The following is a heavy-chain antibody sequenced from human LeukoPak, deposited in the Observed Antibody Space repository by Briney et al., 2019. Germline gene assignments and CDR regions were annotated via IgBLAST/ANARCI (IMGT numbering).Heavy chain of an antibody. J-gene: IGHJ4*02. Sequence: SETLSLTCTVSGGSISSYYWSWIRQPPGKGLEWIGYIYYSGSTNYNPSLKSRVTISVDTSKNQFSLKLSSVTAADTAVYYCARDHLGDYYDSSGSEYYFDYWGQGTLVTVSS. CDR2: IYYSGST. CDR3: ARDHLGDYYDSSGSEYYFDY. V-gene: IGHV4-59*01. CDR1: GGSISSYY. D-gene: IGHD3-22*01.